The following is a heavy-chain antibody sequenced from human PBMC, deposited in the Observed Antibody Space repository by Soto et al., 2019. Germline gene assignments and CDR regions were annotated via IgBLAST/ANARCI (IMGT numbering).Heavy chain of an antibody. V-gene: IGHV1-18*04. D-gene: IGHD3-22*01. J-gene: IGHJ3*02. CDR2: ISAYNGNT. CDR1: GYTFTSYG. Sequence: GASVKVSFKASGYTFTSYGISWVRQAPGQGLEWMGWISAYNGNTNYAQKLQGRVTMTTDTSTSTAYMELRSLRSDDTAVYYCARDGGQWLFSAFDIWGQGTMVTVSS. CDR3: ARDGGQWLFSAFDI.